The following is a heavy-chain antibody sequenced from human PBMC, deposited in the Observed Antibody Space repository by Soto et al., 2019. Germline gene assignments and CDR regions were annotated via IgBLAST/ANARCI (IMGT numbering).Heavy chain of an antibody. Sequence: QVQLVQSGAEVKKPGSSVKVSCKASGGTFSSYAISWVRQAPGQGLEWMGGIIPIFGTANYAQKLQGRVTITADESTSTDYVELSSLRSEDTAVYYCASGGNIVLVPAAIPGTSSYFDYWGQGTLVTVSS. CDR2: IIPIFGTA. D-gene: IGHD2-2*02. CDR3: ASGGNIVLVPAAIPGTSSYFDY. CDR1: GGTFSSYA. V-gene: IGHV1-69*12. J-gene: IGHJ4*02.